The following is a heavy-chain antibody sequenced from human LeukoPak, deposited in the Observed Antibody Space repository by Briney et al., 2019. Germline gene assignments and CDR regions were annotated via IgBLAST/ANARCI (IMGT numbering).Heavy chain of an antibody. CDR1: GDSIGSYY. D-gene: IGHD3-9*01. J-gene: IGHJ3*02. CDR3: ARDPYYDILTGYLIRGTFDI. CDR2: MYTSGTT. Sequence: PSETLSLTCTVSGDSIGSYYWSGIRQSAGKGLEGIGRMYTSGTTDYNPSRKSRVTMSVDTSKNQFSLKLNSVTAADTAVYYCARDPYYDILTGYLIRGTFDIWGLGTMVTVSS. V-gene: IGHV4-4*07.